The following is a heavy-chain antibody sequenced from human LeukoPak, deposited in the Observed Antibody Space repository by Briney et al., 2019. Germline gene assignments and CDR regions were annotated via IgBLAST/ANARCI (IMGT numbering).Heavy chain of an antibody. CDR3: ARLRGEQQLVEGNYYYYGMDV. Sequence: PSETLSLTCTVSGGSISSYYWSWIRQPPGKGLEWIGYIYYSGSTNYNPSLKSRVTISVDTSKNQFSLKLSSVTAADTAVYYCARLRGEQQLVEGNYYYYGMDVWGQGTTVTVSS. CDR1: GGSISSYY. V-gene: IGHV4-59*08. D-gene: IGHD6-13*01. CDR2: IYYSGST. J-gene: IGHJ6*02.